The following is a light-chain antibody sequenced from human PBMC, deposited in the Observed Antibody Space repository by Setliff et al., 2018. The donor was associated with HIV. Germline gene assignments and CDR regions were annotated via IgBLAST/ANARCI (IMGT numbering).Light chain of an antibody. CDR3: SSYAGSNDLV. Sequence: QSALTQPPSASGSPGQSVTISCTGTSSDVGGYNYVSWYQQHPGKAPKLLIYEVSERPSGVPDRFSGSKSGNTASLTVSGLQAEDEADYYCSSYAGSNDLVFGGGTKGTVL. CDR1: SSDVGGYNY. V-gene: IGLV2-8*01. CDR2: EVS. J-gene: IGLJ2*01.